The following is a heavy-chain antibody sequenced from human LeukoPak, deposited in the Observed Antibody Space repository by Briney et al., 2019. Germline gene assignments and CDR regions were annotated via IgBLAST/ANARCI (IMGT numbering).Heavy chain of an antibody. V-gene: IGHV1-2*02. D-gene: IGHD3-16*01. Sequence: GASVKVSCKASGYTFTGYYMHWARQAPGQGLEWMGWINPNSGGTNYAQKLQGRVTMTTDTSTSTAYMELRSLRSDDTAVYYCARGGQDDVDGNYDYVWGSPHDYWGQGTLVTVSS. J-gene: IGHJ4*02. CDR1: GYTFTGYY. CDR3: ARGGQDDVDGNYDYVWGSPHDY. CDR2: INPNSGGT.